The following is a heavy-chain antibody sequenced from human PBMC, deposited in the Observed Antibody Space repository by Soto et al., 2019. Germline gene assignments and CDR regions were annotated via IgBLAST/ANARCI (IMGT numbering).Heavy chain of an antibody. J-gene: IGHJ6*02. CDR3: ARGRCSGGSCYYYGMDV. D-gene: IGHD2-15*01. CDR2: IIPIFGTA. V-gene: IGHV1-69*13. Sequence: SVKVSCKASGGTFSSYAISWVRQAPGQGLEWMGGIIPIFGTANYAQKFQGRVTITADESTSTAYMELSSLRSEDTAVYYCARGRCSGGSCYYYGMDVWGQGTTVTVSS. CDR1: GGTFSSYA.